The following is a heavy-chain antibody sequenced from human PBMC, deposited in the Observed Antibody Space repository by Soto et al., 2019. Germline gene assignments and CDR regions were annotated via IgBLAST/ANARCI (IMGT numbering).Heavy chain of an antibody. V-gene: IGHV3-23*01. CDR1: GFTFSSYA. J-gene: IGHJ4*02. D-gene: IGHD2-15*01. CDR3: AKDAPPYCSGGSCYSDY. CDR2: ISGSGGST. Sequence: PGGSLRLSCAASGFTFSSYAMSWVRQAPGKGLEWVSAISGSGGSTYYADSVKGRFTISRDNSKNTLYLQMNSLRAEDTAVYYCAKDAPPYCSGGSCYSDYWGQGTLVTVSS.